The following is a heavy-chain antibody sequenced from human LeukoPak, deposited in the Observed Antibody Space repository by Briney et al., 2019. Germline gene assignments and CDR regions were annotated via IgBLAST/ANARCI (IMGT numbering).Heavy chain of an antibody. CDR1: GGSITSSSYY. V-gene: IGHV4-39*07. J-gene: IGHJ4*02. CDR2: IYYSGST. D-gene: IGHD6-13*01. CDR3: ASAGYSSSWSFDY. Sequence: SESLSLTCTVSGGSITSSSYYWGWIRQPPGKGLEWIGSIYYSGSTYYNPSLKSRVTISVDTSKNQFSLKLSSVTAADTAVYYCASAGYSSSWSFDYWGQGTLVTVSS.